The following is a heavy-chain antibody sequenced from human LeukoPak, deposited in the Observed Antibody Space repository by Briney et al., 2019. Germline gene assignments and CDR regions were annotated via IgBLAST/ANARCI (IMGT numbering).Heavy chain of an antibody. V-gene: IGHV3-21*01. CDR2: ISSSSAYI. D-gene: IGHD3-9*01. Sequence: GGSLRLSCAASGFTFSSYTMNWVRQAPGKGLEWVSSISSSSAYISYADSVKGRFTISRDNAKNSLYLQMNSLRAEDTAVYYCVRVDYDILTGYQNYFKYWGQGTLVTVSS. J-gene: IGHJ4*02. CDR1: GFTFSSYT. CDR3: VRVDYDILTGYQNYFKY.